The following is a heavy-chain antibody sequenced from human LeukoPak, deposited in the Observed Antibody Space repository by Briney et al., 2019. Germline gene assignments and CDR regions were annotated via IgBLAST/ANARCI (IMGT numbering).Heavy chain of an antibody. CDR1: GYTFSGYF. CDR2: INPNSGDT. V-gene: IGHV1-2*06. Sequence: ASVKVSCKASGYTFSGYFIHWVRQAPGQGLEWMGRINPNSGDTNHAQKFQGRVTMTRDTSISTAYMELNRLRSDDTAVYYCARVSSPLQYNWFDPWGQGTLVTVSS. J-gene: IGHJ5*02. D-gene: IGHD1-14*01. CDR3: ARVSSPLQYNWFDP.